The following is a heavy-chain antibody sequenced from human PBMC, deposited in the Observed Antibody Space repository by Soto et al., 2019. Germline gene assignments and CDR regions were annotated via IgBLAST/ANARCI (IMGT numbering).Heavy chain of an antibody. J-gene: IGHJ4*02. CDR1: GFSLSNARMG. CDR3: ARVVDTALWLSDY. Sequence: FGPTLVNPTEPLTLACTVSGFSLSNARMGVSWIRQPPGKALEWLAHIFSNDEKSYSTSLKSRLTISKDTSKSQVVLTMTNMDPVDTATYYCARVVDTALWLSDYWGQGTLVTVSS. D-gene: IGHD3-10*01. CDR2: IFSNDEK. V-gene: IGHV2-26*01.